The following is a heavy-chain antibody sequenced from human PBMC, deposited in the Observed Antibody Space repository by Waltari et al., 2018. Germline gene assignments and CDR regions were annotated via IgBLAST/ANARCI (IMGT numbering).Heavy chain of an antibody. Sequence: QVQLVQSGAEVKKPGASVKVSCKASGYLFTSHDINWVRQTTGQGLEWLGWMNPDSGSTGDLQKFQGRVTMTRDTSPTTAYMELSGLTSEDTAVYFCARGLSSSWYGLDVWGQGTTVIVS. V-gene: IGHV1-8*01. D-gene: IGHD6-13*01. CDR2: MNPDSGST. J-gene: IGHJ6*02. CDR3: ARGLSSSWYGLDV. CDR1: GYLFTSHD.